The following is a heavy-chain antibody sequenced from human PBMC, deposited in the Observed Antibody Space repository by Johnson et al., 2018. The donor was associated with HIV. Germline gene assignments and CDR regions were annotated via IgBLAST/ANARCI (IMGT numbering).Heavy chain of an antibody. J-gene: IGHJ3*02. Sequence: VQLVESGGGLVKPGGSLRLSCAASGFSIRGHWMSWLRQAPGKGLEWVSGISWNGATPRSADSVKGRFTISRDNAKNSLYLQMNSLTAEDTAVYYCAKPQWVSSGAFDIWGQGTMVTVSS. D-gene: IGHD3-3*01. CDR3: AKPQWVSSGAFDI. CDR1: GFSIRGHW. CDR2: ISWNGATP. V-gene: IGHV3-20*04.